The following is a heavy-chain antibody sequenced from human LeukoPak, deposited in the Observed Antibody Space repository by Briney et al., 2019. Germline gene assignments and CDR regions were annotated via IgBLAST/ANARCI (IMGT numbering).Heavy chain of an antibody. J-gene: IGHJ3*02. CDR3: ASLTTADAFDI. CDR2: IYYTGTT. D-gene: IGHD3-22*01. CDR1: GGSISSSY. V-gene: IGHV4-59*01. Sequence: SETLSLTCTVSGGSISSSYCSWIRQPPGKGLEWIGYIYYTGTTNYNPSLKSRVTISVDTSKNQFSLKVSSVTAADTAVYYCASLTTADAFDIWGQGTMVTVSS.